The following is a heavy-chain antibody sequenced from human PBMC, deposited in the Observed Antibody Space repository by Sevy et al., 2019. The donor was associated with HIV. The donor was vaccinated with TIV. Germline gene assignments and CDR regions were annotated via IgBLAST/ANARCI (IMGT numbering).Heavy chain of an antibody. CDR3: AKALNPALESMIEVIFRTLKGFDV. D-gene: IGHD3-22*01. CDR2: ISATGGGT. Sequence: GGSLRLSCAASGFTFNTHAMNWVRQAPGKGLEWVSGISATGGGTNYTDSVKGRFTVSRDNSQNTLYLQMNSLRADDTAIYYCAKALNPALESMIEVIFRTLKGFDVWGLGTMVTVSS. CDR1: GFTFNTHA. J-gene: IGHJ3*01. V-gene: IGHV3-23*01.